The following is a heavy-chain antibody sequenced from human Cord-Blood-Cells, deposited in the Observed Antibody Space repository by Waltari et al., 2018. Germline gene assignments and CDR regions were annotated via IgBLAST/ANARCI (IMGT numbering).Heavy chain of an antibody. CDR1: GYTFTGYY. D-gene: IGHD4-17*01. V-gene: IGHV1-2*06. Sequence: QVQLVQSGAEVKKPGASVKVSCKASGYTFTGYYMHWVRQAPGQGLEWMGRINPNSGGTNYAQKCQGRVTMTRDTSISTAYMELSRLRSDDTAVYYCAREFGDYYYYYGMDVWGQGTTVTVSS. J-gene: IGHJ6*02. CDR3: AREFGDYYYYYGMDV. CDR2: INPNSGGT.